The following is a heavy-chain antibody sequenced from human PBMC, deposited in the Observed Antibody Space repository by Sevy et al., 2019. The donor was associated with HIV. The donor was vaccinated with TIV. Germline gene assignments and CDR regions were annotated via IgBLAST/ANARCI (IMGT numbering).Heavy chain of an antibody. CDR1: GFTFSSYA. V-gene: IGHV3-23*01. CDR2: ISGSGGST. D-gene: IGHD2-2*01. CDR3: AKGRAAIGYYYYGMDV. Sequence: GGSLRLSCAASGFTFSSYAMSWVRQAPGKGLEWVSAISGSGGSTYYADSVKGRFTISRDNSKNTRYLQMNSLTAEDTAVYYCAKGRAAIGYYYYGMDVWGQGTTVTVSS. J-gene: IGHJ6*02.